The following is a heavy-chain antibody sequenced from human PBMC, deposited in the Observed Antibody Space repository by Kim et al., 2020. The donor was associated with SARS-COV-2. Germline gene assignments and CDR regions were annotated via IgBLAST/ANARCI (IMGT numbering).Heavy chain of an antibody. D-gene: IGHD3-9*01. CDR1: GFTFSSYA. J-gene: IGHJ3*02. CDR2: ISYDGSNK. Sequence: GGSLRLSCAASGFTFSSYAMHWVRQAPGKGLEWVAVISYDGSNKYYADSVKGRFTISRDNSKNTLYLQMNSLRAEDTAVYYCARGRYLNIGEDAFDIWGQGTMVTVSS. CDR3: ARGRYLNIGEDAFDI. V-gene: IGHV3-30-3*01.